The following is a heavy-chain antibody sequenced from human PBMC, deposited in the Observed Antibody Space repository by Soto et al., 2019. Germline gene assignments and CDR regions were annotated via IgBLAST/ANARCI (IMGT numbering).Heavy chain of an antibody. CDR3: ATSYGSGYRAFDY. J-gene: IGHJ4*02. CDR2: VNPILSMS. D-gene: IGHD3-10*01. V-gene: IGHV1-69*02. CDR1: GDTVSIYS. Sequence: SVKISSTASGDTVSIYSINWVRQAPGLGLEWMGRVNPILSMSNYAQRFQGRVTMTADKSTSTAYMELSGLRSEDTAMYYCATSYGSGYRAFDYWGQGTLVTVS.